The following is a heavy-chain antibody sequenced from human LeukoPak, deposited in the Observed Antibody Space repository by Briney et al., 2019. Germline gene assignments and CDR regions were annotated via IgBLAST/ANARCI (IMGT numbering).Heavy chain of an antibody. J-gene: IGHJ6*03. D-gene: IGHD2-15*01. CDR1: GGSISSYY. CDR2: IYYSGST. CDR3: ARASGAYCSGGSCYPYYYYYYMDV. Sequence: SETLSLTCTVSGGSISSYYWSWIRQPPGKGLEWIGYIYYSGSTNYNPSLKSRVTISVDTSKNKFSLKLSSVTAADTAVYYCARASGAYCSGGSCYPYYYYYYMDVWGKGTTVTVSS. V-gene: IGHV4-59*12.